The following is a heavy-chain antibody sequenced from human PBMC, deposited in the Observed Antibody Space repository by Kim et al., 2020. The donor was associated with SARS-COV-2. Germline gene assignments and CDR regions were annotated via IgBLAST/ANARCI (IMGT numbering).Heavy chain of an antibody. CDR2: ISAYNGNT. V-gene: IGHV1-18*01. Sequence: ASVKVSCKASGYTFTSYGISWVRQAPGQGLEWMGWISAYNGNTNYAQKLQGRVTMTTDTSTSTAYMELRSLRSDDTAVYYCARASTLNSGWYYFDYWGQGTLVTVSS. J-gene: IGHJ4*02. CDR1: GYTFTSYG. CDR3: ARASTLNSGWYYFDY. D-gene: IGHD6-19*01.